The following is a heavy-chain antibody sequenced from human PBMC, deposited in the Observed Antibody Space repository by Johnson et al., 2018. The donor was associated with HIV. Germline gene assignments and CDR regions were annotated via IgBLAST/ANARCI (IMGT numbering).Heavy chain of an antibody. CDR2: ISYDGRNK. J-gene: IGHJ3*02. CDR1: GFTFSSYA. D-gene: IGHD7-27*01. Sequence: QVQLVESGGGVVQPGRSLRLSCAASGFTFSSYAMHWVRQAPGKGLEWVAVISYDGRNKYYADSVKGRFTISREHSKNTLYLQMNSLRAEDTAVYYCARDPSTHYSRLTGDFGAFDIWGQGTLVFVSS. V-gene: IGHV3-30-3*01. CDR3: ARDPSTHYSRLTGDFGAFDI.